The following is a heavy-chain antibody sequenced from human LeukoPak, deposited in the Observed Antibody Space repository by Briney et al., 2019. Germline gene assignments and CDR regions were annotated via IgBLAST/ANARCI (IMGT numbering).Heavy chain of an antibody. D-gene: IGHD1-26*01. J-gene: IGHJ4*02. CDR1: GDSVSSSPYY. V-gene: IGHV4-61*01. Sequence: SETLSLTCSVSGDSVSSSPYYWGWIRQPPGKGLEWIGNTFSTSTLYNASLRSRVTILVDTSKNQFSLKLTSATAADTAVYYCAREVVGAIRGDFDYWGQGTLVTVSS. CDR3: AREVVGAIRGDFDY. CDR2: TFSTST.